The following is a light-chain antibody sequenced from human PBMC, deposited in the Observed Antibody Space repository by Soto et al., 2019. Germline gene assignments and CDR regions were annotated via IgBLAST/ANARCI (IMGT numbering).Light chain of an antibody. CDR2: RND. CDR1: SSNIGSHY. J-gene: IGLJ2*01. Sequence: QSVLTQPPSASGTPGQRVTISCSGSSSNIGSHYVYWYQQLPGSAPKLLIYRNDQRPSGVPDRFSASKSGTAASLAISGLRSEDEADYHCAAWDDSLSAVVFGGGTKVTVL. V-gene: IGLV1-47*01. CDR3: AAWDDSLSAVV.